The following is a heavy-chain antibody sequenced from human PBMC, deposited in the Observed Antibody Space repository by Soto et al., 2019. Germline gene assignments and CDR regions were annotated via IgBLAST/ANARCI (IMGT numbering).Heavy chain of an antibody. D-gene: IGHD6-19*01. Sequence: QVPLVQSGAEVKKPGASVKVSCKASGYTFTSYDINWVRQATGQGLEWMGWMNPNSGNTGYAQKFQGRVTMTRNTSLSTAYMELSSLSSEDTAVYYCARGEEDIAVAGTDYWGQGTLGTVSS. CDR2: MNPNSGNT. J-gene: IGHJ4*02. CDR3: ARGEEDIAVAGTDY. CDR1: GYTFTSYD. V-gene: IGHV1-8*01.